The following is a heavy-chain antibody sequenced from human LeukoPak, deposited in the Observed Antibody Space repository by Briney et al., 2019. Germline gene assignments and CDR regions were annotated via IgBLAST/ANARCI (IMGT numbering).Heavy chain of an antibody. CDR3: ARVIGSYGDSAY. Sequence: LSLTCTVSGGSISTYYWTWIRQPPGKGLEWVSYISSSSSTIYYTDSVKGRFTISRDNAKNPLYLQMNSLRAEDTAVYYCARVIGSYGDSAYWGQGTLVTVSS. CDR1: GGSISTYY. D-gene: IGHD4-17*01. J-gene: IGHJ4*02. V-gene: IGHV3-11*04. CDR2: ISSSSSTI.